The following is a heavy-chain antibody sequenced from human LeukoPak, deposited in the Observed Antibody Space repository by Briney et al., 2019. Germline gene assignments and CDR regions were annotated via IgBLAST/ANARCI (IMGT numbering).Heavy chain of an antibody. V-gene: IGHV3-30*18. CDR3: AKEYNWTPGDCFDY. CDR2: ISYDGSNK. CDR1: GFTFSSYG. D-gene: IGHD1-20*01. J-gene: IGHJ4*02. Sequence: PGGSLRLSCAASGFTFSSYGMHWVRQAPGKGLEWVAVISYDGSNKYYADSVKGRFTISRDNSKNTLYLQMNSLRAEDTAVYYCAKEYNWTPGDCFDYWGQGTLVTVSS.